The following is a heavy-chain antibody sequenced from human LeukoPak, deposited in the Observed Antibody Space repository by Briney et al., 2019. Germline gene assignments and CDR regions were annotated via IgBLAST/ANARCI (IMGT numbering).Heavy chain of an antibody. J-gene: IGHJ4*02. CDR1: GFTFSTYA. CDR3: AKAESSSWLPYY. CDR2: LSGSGATT. V-gene: IGHV3-23*01. Sequence: PGGSLRLSCAASGFTFSTYATSWIRQAPGKGLEWVSALSGSGATTYYADSVKGRFTISRDNSKNTLYLQMNSLRAEDTAVYYCAKAESSSWLPYYWGQGTLVTVSS. D-gene: IGHD6-13*01.